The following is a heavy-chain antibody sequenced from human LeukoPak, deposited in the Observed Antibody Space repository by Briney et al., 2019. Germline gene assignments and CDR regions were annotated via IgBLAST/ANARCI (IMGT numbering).Heavy chain of an antibody. CDR3: AKDLSSGSYSFDY. CDR1: GFTFNNYS. J-gene: IGHJ4*02. D-gene: IGHD1-26*01. CDR2: ISTRSRTI. V-gene: IGHV3-48*02. Sequence: GGSLRLSCAASGFTFNNYSMNWVRQAPGKGLEWVSYISTRSRTIYYADSVKGRFTISRDNAKNSLYLQMNSLRDEDTAVYYCAKDLSSGSYSFDYWGQGTLVTVSS.